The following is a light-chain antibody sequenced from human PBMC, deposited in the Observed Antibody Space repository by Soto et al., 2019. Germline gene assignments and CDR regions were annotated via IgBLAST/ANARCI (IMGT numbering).Light chain of an antibody. CDR3: QSYDSSWV. J-gene: IGLJ3*02. CDR2: EDN. CDR1: SGSIASNY. V-gene: IGLV6-57*03. Sequence: NFMLTQPHSVSESPGKTVTISCTRSSGSIASNYVQWYQQRPGSAPTTVIYEDNQRPSVVPDRFSGSIDSSSNSASLTISGLKTEDEADYYCQSYDSSWVFGGGTKLTVL.